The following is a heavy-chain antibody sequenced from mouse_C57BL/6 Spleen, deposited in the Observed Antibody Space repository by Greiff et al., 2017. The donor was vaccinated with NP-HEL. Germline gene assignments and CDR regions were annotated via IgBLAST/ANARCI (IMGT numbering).Heavy chain of an antibody. D-gene: IGHD1-1*02. V-gene: IGHV5-9*01. Sequence: EVNVVESGGGLVKPGGSLKLSCAASGFTFSSYTMSWVRQTPEKRLEWVATISGGGGNTYYPDSVKGRFTISRDNAKNTLYLQMSSLRSEDTASYYCARHGGYWYFDVWGTGTTVTVSS. CDR3: ARHGGYWYFDV. J-gene: IGHJ1*03. CDR2: ISGGGGNT. CDR1: GFTFSSYT.